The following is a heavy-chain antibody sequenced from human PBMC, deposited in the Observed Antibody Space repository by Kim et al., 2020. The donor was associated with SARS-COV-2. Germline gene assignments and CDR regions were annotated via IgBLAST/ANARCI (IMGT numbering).Heavy chain of an antibody. CDR1: GGTFSSYA. CDR3: ARAVVSPLGYCSSTSCYYYGMDV. V-gene: IGHV1-69*13. D-gene: IGHD2-2*01. CDR2: IIPIFGTA. J-gene: IGHJ6*02. Sequence: SVKVSCKASGGTFSSYAISWVRQAPGQGLEWMGGIIPIFGTANYAQKFQGRVTITADESTSTAYMELSSLRSEDTAVYYCARAVVSPLGYCSSTSCYYYGMDVWGQGTTVTVSS.